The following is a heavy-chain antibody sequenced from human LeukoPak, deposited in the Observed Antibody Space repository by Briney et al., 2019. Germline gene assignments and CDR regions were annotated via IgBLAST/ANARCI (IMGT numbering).Heavy chain of an antibody. D-gene: IGHD3-22*01. J-gene: IGHJ4*02. CDR2: ISGSGGST. V-gene: IGHV3-23*01. Sequence: PGRSLRLSCAASGFTFSSYAMSWVRQAPGKGLEWVSAISGSGGSTYYADSVKGRFTISRDNSKNTLYLQMNSLRAEDTAVYYCAKDSYYDSSGYYPVDYWGQGTLVTVSS. CDR3: AKDSYYDSSGYYPVDY. CDR1: GFTFSSYA.